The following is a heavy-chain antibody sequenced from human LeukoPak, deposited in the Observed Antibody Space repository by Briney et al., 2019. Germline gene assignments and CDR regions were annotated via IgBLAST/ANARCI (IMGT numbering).Heavy chain of an antibody. CDR3: ARDHAVAGSLDY. D-gene: IGHD6-19*01. V-gene: IGHV3-33*01. CDR2: IWYDGSNK. J-gene: IGHJ4*02. Sequence: PGGSLRLSCAASGFTFSSYGMHWVRQAHGKVLERVAVIWYDGSNKYYADTVKGRFTISRDNSKNTLYLQMNSLRAEDTAVYYCARDHAVAGSLDYWGQGTLVTVSS. CDR1: GFTFSSYG.